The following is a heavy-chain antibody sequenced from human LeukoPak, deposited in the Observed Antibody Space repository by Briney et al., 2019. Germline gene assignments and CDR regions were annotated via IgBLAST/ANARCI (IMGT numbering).Heavy chain of an antibody. D-gene: IGHD5-12*01. J-gene: IGHJ6*03. CDR2: IYYSGST. CDR1: GGSISSSSYY. CDR3: ASLSGYDTPLYYYYYYMDV. Sequence: SETLSLTCTVSGGSISSSSYYWGWIRQPPGKGLEWIGSIYYSGSTYYNPSLKSRVTISVDTSKNQFSLKLSSVTAAGTAVYYCASLSGYDTPLYYYYYYMDVWGKGTTVTVSS. V-gene: IGHV4-39*07.